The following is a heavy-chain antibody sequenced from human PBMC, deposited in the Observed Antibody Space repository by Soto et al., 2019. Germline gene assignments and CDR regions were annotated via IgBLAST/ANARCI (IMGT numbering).Heavy chain of an antibody. J-gene: IGHJ6*02. D-gene: IGHD3-9*01. V-gene: IGHV1-69*01. Sequence: QVQLVQSGAEVKKPGSSVKVSCKASGGTFSSYAISWVRQAPGQGLEWMGGMIPIFGTANYAQKFQGRVTITADESTSPAYMELSSLRSEDTAVYYCAREAYYDILTGYRNYYGMDVWGQGTTVTVSS. CDR3: AREAYYDILTGYRNYYGMDV. CDR2: MIPIFGTA. CDR1: GGTFSSYA.